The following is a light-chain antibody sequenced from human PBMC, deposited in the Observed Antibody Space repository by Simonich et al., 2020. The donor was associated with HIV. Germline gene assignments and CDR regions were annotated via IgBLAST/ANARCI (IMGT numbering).Light chain of an antibody. J-gene: IGLJ3*02. CDR2: DDN. CDR3: QVWDSSSDHVV. Sequence: SDVLTQPPSVSVAPGKTARITCGGKNIGRESVPWYQQKAGQAPVMVVDDDNDRPSGIPGRFSGSNSGNTATLSISRVEAGDEADYYCQVWDSSSDHVVFGGGTKLTVL. CDR1: NIGRES. V-gene: IGLV3-21*03.